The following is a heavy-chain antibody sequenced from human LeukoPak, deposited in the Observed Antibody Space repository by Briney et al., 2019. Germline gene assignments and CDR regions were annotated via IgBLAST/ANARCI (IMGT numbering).Heavy chain of an antibody. Sequence: GGSLRLSCAASGFTFSSYAMHWVRQAPGKGLEWVAVISYDGSNKYYADSVKGRFTISRDNSKNTLYLQMNSLRAEDTAVYYCARPRWEYQLLPLESWGQGTLVTVSS. CDR3: ARPRWEYQLLPLES. V-gene: IGHV3-30-3*01. CDR1: GFTFSSYA. CDR2: ISYDGSNK. J-gene: IGHJ4*02. D-gene: IGHD2-2*01.